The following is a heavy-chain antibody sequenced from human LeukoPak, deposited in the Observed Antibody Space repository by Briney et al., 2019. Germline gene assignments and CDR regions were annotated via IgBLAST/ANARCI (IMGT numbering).Heavy chain of an antibody. CDR2: FDPEDGET. D-gene: IGHD3-16*01. CDR1: GYTLTELS. Sequence: ASVKVSCKVSGYTLTELSMHWVRQAPGKGLEWMGGFDPEDGETICAQKFQGRVTMTEDTSTDTAYMELSSLRSEDTAVYYCATDGGQLRSYFDYWGQGTLVTVSS. V-gene: IGHV1-24*01. J-gene: IGHJ4*02. CDR3: ATDGGQLRSYFDY.